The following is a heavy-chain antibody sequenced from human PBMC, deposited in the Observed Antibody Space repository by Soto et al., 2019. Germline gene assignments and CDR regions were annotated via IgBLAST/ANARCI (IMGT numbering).Heavy chain of an antibody. Sequence: QVQLQQSGPGLVKPSQTLSLTCDISGHSVSSNSAARNWIRQSPPTGLEWLGRTYHRSKWYSDYAVSVKGRVSINTDTSKNQLSLQLNSVTPEDTAMYYCTRDRSRALVDWGQGTLVIVSS. J-gene: IGHJ4*02. CDR1: GHSVSSNSAA. V-gene: IGHV6-1*01. D-gene: IGHD2-21*01. CDR2: TYHRSKWYS. CDR3: TRDRSRALVD.